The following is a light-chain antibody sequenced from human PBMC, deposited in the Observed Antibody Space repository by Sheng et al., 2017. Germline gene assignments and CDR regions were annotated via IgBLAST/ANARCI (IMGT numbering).Light chain of an antibody. Sequence: SYELTQPPSVPVSPGQTASITCSGDKLGDKDASWYQQKPGQSPVLVIYQNFKRPSGIPERFSASNSGNTATLTISGTQAIDDADYYCQAWDNNIVFGRGTKLTVL. V-gene: IGLV3-1*01. CDR2: QNF. J-gene: IGLJ2*01. CDR1: KLGDKD. CDR3: QAWDNNIV.